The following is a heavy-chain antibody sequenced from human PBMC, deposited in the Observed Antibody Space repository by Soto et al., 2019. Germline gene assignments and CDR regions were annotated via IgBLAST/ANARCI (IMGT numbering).Heavy chain of an antibody. CDR1: GFTFDHYA. CDR3: AKDVGGGVGALDL. Sequence: DVQLLESGGGLIQPGESLRLSCAASGFTFDHYAMNWVRQAPGKGLEWVSIISDSGGSTYYADSVKGRFTVSRDNYENTLYLQMNSPRDEDTAVYYCAKDVGGGVGALDLWGQGTMVIVSS. CDR2: ISDSGGST. V-gene: IGHV3-23*01. J-gene: IGHJ3*01. D-gene: IGHD3-16*01.